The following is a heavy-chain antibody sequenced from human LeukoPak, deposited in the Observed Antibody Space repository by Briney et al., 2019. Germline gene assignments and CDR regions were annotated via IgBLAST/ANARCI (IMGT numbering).Heavy chain of an antibody. CDR3: ASSRISARYYYYYYMDV. J-gene: IGHJ6*03. Sequence: SETLSLTCTVSGGSISSYYWSWIRQPPGKGLEWIGYIYTSRSTNYNPSLKSRVTISVDTSKNQFSLKLSSVTAADTAVYYCASSRISARYYYYYYMDVWGKGTTVTVSS. CDR2: IYTSRST. CDR1: GGSISSYY. V-gene: IGHV4-4*09.